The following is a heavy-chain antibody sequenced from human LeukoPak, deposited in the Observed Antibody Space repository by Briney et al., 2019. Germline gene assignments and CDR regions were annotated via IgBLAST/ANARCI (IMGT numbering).Heavy chain of an antibody. J-gene: IGHJ2*01. CDR3: ARELVSLGTGYVEL. V-gene: IGHV3-23*01. Sequence: GGSLRLSCEASGFTFGTYGMTWVRQAPGKGLEWVSGITGSSTWTYYADSVRGRFTISRDNSKNTLHLQMNNLTADDTAIYYCARELVSLGTGYVELWGRGTLVTVSS. CDR2: ITGSSTWT. D-gene: IGHD7-27*01. CDR1: GFTFGTYG.